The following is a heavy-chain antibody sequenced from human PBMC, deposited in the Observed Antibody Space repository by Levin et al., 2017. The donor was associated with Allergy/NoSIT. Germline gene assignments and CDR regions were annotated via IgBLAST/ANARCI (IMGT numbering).Heavy chain of an antibody. Sequence: GGSLRLSCAASGFTFDDYAMHWVRQAPGKGLEWVSSITWNSGTIGYADSVKGRFSISRDNAKNSLYLQMNSLRAADTALYYCARRADIAAAGPQYFDLWGRGTRVTVSS. CDR3: ARRADIAAAGPQYFDL. V-gene: IGHV3-9*01. D-gene: IGHD6-13*01. CDR1: GFTFDDYA. J-gene: IGHJ2*01. CDR2: ITWNSGTI.